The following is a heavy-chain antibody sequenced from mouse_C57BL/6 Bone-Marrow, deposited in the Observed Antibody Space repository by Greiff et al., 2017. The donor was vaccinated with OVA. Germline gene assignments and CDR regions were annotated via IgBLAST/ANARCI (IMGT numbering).Heavy chain of an antibody. CDR3: ARRSKRWLVFDY. CDR2: INPSSGYT. Sequence: QVQLQQSGAELARPGASVKMSCKASGYTFTSYTMHWVKQRPGQGLVWIGYINPSSGYTKYNQKFKDKATLTADKSSSTAYMQLRRLTSEDSAVYYCARRSKRWLVFDYWGQGTTLTVSS. D-gene: IGHD2-3*01. CDR1: GYTFTSYT. J-gene: IGHJ2*01. V-gene: IGHV1-4*01.